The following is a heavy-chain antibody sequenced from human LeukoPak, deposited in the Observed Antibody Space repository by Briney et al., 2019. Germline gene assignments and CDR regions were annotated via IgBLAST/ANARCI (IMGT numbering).Heavy chain of an antibody. Sequence: ASVKVSCKASGYTFTSYGISWVRQAPGQGLEWMGWISAYNGNTNYAQKLQGRVTMTTDTSTSTAYMELRSLRSDDTAVYYRAGGDYYGSGSYYNGVEFDYWGQGTLVTVSS. D-gene: IGHD3-10*01. J-gene: IGHJ4*02. CDR3: AGGDYYGSGSYYNGVEFDY. CDR1: GYTFTSYG. V-gene: IGHV1-18*04. CDR2: ISAYNGNT.